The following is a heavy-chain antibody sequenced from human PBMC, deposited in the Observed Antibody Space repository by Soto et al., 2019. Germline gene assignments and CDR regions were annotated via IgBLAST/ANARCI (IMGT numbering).Heavy chain of an antibody. Sequence: PSETLSLTCTVSGASIDNNDYYWSWIRQTPGKGLEWIGYVYYSGTTDYIPSLKSRLSMSIDKSQNQFALKLNSVTAADTATYYCARMSYFYDKWYFDLWGRGTLVTVSS. CDR3: ARMSYFYDKWYFDL. J-gene: IGHJ2*01. D-gene: IGHD3-22*01. CDR2: VYYSGTT. V-gene: IGHV4-30-4*01. CDR1: GASIDNNDYY.